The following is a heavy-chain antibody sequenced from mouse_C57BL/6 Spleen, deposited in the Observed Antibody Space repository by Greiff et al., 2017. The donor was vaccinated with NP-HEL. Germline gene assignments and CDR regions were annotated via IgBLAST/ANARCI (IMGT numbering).Heavy chain of an antibody. CDR2: IDPDTGGT. D-gene: IGHD1-1*01. V-gene: IGHV1-15*01. J-gene: IGHJ4*01. Sequence: VQLQQSGAELVRPGASVTLSCKASGYTFTDYEMHWVKQTPVHGLEWIGAIDPDTGGTAYNQKFKGKAILTADKSSSTAYMELRSLTSEDSAVYYCTRNYGSLYAMDYWGQGTSVTVAS. CDR3: TRNYGSLYAMDY. CDR1: GYTFTDYE.